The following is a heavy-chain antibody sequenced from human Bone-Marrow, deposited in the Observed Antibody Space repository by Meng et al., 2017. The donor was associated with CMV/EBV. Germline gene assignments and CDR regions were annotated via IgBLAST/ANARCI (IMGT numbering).Heavy chain of an antibody. CDR1: GFTFSTYG. J-gene: IGHJ4*02. V-gene: IGHV3-33*06. CDR2: IWYDGSNK. D-gene: IGHD5-12*01. Sequence: GESLKISCAASGFTFSTYGMHWVRQAPGKGLEWVAVIWYDGSNKYYADSVKGRFTISRDNSKNTLYLQMNSLRAEDTAVYYCAKSPDIVATIAYYWGQGTLVTVAS. CDR3: AKSPDIVATIAYY.